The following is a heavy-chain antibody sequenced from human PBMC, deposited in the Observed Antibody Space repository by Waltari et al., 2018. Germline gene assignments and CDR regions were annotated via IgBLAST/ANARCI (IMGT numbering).Heavy chain of an antibody. CDR3: ARGDGSGSYDYYYGMDV. CDR2: IIPIFGTA. Sequence: QVQLVQPGAEVKKPGSSVKVSCKASGGTFSSYAISWVRQAPGQGLEWMGGIIPIFGTANYAQKFQGRVTITADESTSTAYMELSSLRSEDTAVYYCARGDGSGSYDYYYGMDVWGQGTTVTVSS. CDR1: GGTFSSYA. J-gene: IGHJ6*02. V-gene: IGHV1-69*12. D-gene: IGHD3-10*01.